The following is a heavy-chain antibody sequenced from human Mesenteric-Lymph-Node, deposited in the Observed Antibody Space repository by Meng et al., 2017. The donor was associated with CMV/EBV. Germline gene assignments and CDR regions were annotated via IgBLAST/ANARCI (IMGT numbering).Heavy chain of an antibody. CDR3: ARGLETNLGFDY. Sequence: SVKVSCKASGGTFNSYTITWVRQAPGQGLEWMGGTIPILGTPKFAQKFQGRVTITTDESRTIAYMELSRLRSEDTAVYYCARGLETNLGFDYWGQGTLVTVSS. D-gene: IGHD3-16*01. V-gene: IGHV1-69*05. CDR2: TIPILGTP. CDR1: GGTFNSYT. J-gene: IGHJ4*02.